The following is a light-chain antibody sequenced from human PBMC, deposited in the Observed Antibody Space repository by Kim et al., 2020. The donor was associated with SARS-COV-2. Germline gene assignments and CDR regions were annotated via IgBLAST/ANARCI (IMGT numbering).Light chain of an antibody. J-gene: IGLJ2*01. Sequence: SSELTQDPAVSVALGQTVRITCQGDSLRSYYATWYQQKPGQAPMVVIYGKNNRPSGIPDRFSGSSSGNTASLTITGTQAGDEADYYCNSRDSNDNVVFGAGTQLTVL. V-gene: IGLV3-19*01. CDR1: SLRSYY. CDR2: GKN. CDR3: NSRDSNDNVV.